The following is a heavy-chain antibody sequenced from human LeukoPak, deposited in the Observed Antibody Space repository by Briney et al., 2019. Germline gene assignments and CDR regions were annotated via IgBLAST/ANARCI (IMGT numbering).Heavy chain of an antibody. CDR1: GYTFTSYD. CDR3: ARGLYGYDSLGGMDV. Sequence: ASVKVSCKASGYTFTSYDINWVRQATGQGLGWMGWMNPNSGNTGYAQKFQGRVTMTRNTSISTAYMELSSLRSEDTAVYYCARGLYGYDSLGGMDVWGQGTTVTVSS. V-gene: IGHV1-8*01. CDR2: MNPNSGNT. J-gene: IGHJ6*02. D-gene: IGHD5-12*01.